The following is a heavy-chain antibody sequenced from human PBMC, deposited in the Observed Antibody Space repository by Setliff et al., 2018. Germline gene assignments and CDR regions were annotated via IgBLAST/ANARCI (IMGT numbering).Heavy chain of an antibody. D-gene: IGHD2-8*01. Sequence: ASVKVSCKASGYNFNNYGINWVRQAPGQGLEWMGWINTHDGGTNYAQKVQGRITLTIDTSTSTAYMDVRSLTSDDTAVYYCARLVRYCTTTTCQRASGAEFWGQGTLVTVSS. V-gene: IGHV1-18*01. CDR1: GYNFNNYG. CDR3: ARLVRYCTTTTCQRASGAEF. J-gene: IGHJ4*02. CDR2: INTHDGGT.